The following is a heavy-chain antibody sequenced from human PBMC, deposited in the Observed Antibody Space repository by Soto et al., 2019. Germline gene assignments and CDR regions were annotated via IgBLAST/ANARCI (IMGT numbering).Heavy chain of an antibody. D-gene: IGHD6-6*01. CDR2: ISYDGSNK. CDR3: AKDPDGEYSSSSDYVGDYYYYGMDV. V-gene: IGHV3-30*18. CDR1: GFTFSSYG. Sequence: GGSLRLSCAASGFTFSSYGMHWVRQAPGKGLEWVAVISYDGSNKYYADSVKGRFTISRDNSKNTLYLQMNSLRAEDTAVYYCAKDPDGEYSSSSDYVGDYYYYGMDVWGQGTTVTVSS. J-gene: IGHJ6*02.